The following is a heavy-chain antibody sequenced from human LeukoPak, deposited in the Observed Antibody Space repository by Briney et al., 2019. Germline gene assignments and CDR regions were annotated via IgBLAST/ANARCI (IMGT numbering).Heavy chain of an antibody. J-gene: IGHJ3*02. V-gene: IGHV4-31*03. D-gene: IGHD3-16*02. CDR3: ARDRYDYVWGSYRPDAFDI. Sequence: SQTLSLTCTVSGGSISSGGYYWSWIRQHPGKGLEWIGYIYYSGSTYYNPSLKSRVTISVDTSKNQFSLKLSSVTAADTAVYYCARDRYDYVWGSYRPDAFDIWGQGTMVTVSS. CDR2: IYYSGST. CDR1: GGSISSGGYY.